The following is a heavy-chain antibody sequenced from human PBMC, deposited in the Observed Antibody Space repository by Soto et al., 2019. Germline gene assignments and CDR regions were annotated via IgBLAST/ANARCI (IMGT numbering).Heavy chain of an antibody. D-gene: IGHD3-3*01. CDR3: GKDLNHEFWTGYRYDAMEI. CDR2: INGNGRKT. CDR1: GFTFSSYA. J-gene: IGHJ6*02. V-gene: IGHV3-23*01. Sequence: EEQLLESGGDLVKPGGSLKLSCAASGFTFSSYAMNWVRQAPGKGLEWVSSINGNGRKTSYADSVRGRFTISRDNSKKTLFLHVNSLGAEDKAVDYCGKDLNHEFWTGYRYDAMEIWSQGSTFTAS.